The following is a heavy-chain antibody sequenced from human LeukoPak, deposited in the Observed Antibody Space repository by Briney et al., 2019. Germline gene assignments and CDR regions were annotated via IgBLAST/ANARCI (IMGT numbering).Heavy chain of an antibody. Sequence: PSGTLSLTCTVSGGSISTTNWWTWVRQPPGKGLEWIGEIYHSGNTNYNPSLKSRVTISIDKSKNQLSLKLSSLTAADTAVYYCAGLWGISATTTDYWGQGSLVTVSS. CDR3: AGLWGISATTTDY. J-gene: IGHJ4*02. D-gene: IGHD5-12*01. CDR1: GGSISTTNW. CDR2: IYHSGNT. V-gene: IGHV4-4*02.